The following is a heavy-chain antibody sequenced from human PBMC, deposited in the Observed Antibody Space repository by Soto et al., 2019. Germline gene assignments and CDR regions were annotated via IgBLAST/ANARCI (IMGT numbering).Heavy chain of an antibody. V-gene: IGHV1-69*12. CDR1: GGTFRTYA. Sequence: QVQLLQSGAEVKKPGSSVRVSCEASGGTFRTYAISWVRQAPGQGLEWMGEIIPIFGTINYAQKFQGRLTITADESTATVYMELRSLRSDDTALYYCAKGAVAGTPTSYYYYGMDVWGQGTTVTVSS. CDR3: AKGAVAGTPTSYYYYGMDV. J-gene: IGHJ6*02. D-gene: IGHD6-19*01. CDR2: IIPIFGTI.